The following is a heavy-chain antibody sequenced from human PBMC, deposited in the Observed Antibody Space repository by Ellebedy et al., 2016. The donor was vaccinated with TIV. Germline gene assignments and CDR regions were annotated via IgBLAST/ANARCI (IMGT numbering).Heavy chain of an antibody. V-gene: IGHV3-30-3*01. CDR2: ISYYGSNK. CDR3: ARGNSGYDAVYLDY. J-gene: IGHJ4*02. Sequence: GESLKISCAASGFTFSSYAMHWVRQAPGKGLEWVAVISYYGSNKYYADSVKGRFTISRDNFKNTLYLQMNSLRAEDTAVYYCARGNSGYDAVYLDYWGQGTLVTVSS. D-gene: IGHD5-12*01. CDR1: GFTFSSYA.